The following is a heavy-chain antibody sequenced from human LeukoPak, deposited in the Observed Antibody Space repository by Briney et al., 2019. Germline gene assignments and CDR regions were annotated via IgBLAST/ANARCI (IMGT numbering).Heavy chain of an antibody. J-gene: IGHJ6*03. D-gene: IGHD5-24*01. Sequence: GGSLRLSCAASGFTFSSYAMSWVRQAPGKGLEWVANIKQDGSEKYYVDSVKGRFTISRDNAKNSLYLQMSSLRAEDTAVYYCARVRDGYIPPKLSSYYYMDVWGKGTTVTISS. V-gene: IGHV3-7*01. CDR2: IKQDGSEK. CDR1: GFTFSSYA. CDR3: ARVRDGYIPPKLSSYYYMDV.